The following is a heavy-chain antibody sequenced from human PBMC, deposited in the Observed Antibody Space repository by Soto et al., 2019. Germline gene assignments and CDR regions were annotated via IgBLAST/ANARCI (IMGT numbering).Heavy chain of an antibody. CDR2: ISAYNGNT. J-gene: IGHJ6*03. V-gene: IGHV1-18*01. D-gene: IGHD3-3*01. CDR1: GYTFTSYG. CDR3: AKDGGAPGTIFGVVKRSLGDYYMDV. Sequence: ASVKVSCKASGYTFTSYGISWVRQAPGQGLEWMGWISAYNGNTNYAQKLQGRVTMTTDTSTSTAYMELRSLRSDDTAVYYCAKDGGAPGTIFGVVKRSLGDYYMDVWGKGTTVTVSS.